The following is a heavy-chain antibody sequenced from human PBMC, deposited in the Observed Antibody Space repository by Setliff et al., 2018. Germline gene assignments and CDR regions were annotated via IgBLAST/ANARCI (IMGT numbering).Heavy chain of an antibody. J-gene: IGHJ5*02. CDR3: ARGGVLDNWFDP. CDR2: IYYSGNT. V-gene: IGHV4-30-4*08. Sequence: PSETLSLTCIVSGDSISTGDYYWSWIRQPPGKGLQWIGYIYYSGNTYYNPSLKGRVNISVDTSKNQFSLRLSSVTAADTAFYYCARGGVLDNWFDPWGQGTLVTVSS. D-gene: IGHD3-16*01. CDR1: GDSISTGDYY.